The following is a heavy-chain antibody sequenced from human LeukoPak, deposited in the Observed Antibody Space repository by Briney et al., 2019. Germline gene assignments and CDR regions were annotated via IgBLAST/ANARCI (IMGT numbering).Heavy chain of an antibody. J-gene: IGHJ4*02. CDR1: EFTFSSYW. CDR2: IKHDESEK. V-gene: IGHV3-7*01. D-gene: IGHD3-16*01. Sequence: GGSLRLSCAASEFTFSSYWMSWVRQAPGKGLEWVANIKHDESEKNYLDSVKGRFTISRDNAQNSLYLQMNGLRVEDTAVYYCTRRLDDWGQGTLVTASS. CDR3: TRRLDD.